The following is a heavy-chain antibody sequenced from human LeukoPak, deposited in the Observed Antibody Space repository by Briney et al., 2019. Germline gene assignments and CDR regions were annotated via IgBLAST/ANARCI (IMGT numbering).Heavy chain of an antibody. CDR1: GFTFSTYS. V-gene: IGHV3-21*01. CDR2: ISISSRYI. J-gene: IGHJ3*02. D-gene: IGHD3-10*01. CDR3: AREGMGRGAFDI. Sequence: PGGSLRLSCAASGFTFSTYSMNWVRQAPGKGLEWVSSISISSRYIYYADSVQGRSTIHRDNAKNSLYLQMSSLRVGDRDVYYCAREGMGRGAFDIWGQGTMVTVSS.